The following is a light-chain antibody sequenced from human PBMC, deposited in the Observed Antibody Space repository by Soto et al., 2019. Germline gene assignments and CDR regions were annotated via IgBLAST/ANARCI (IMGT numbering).Light chain of an antibody. V-gene: IGKV1-39*01. CDR1: QTISIF. CDR3: HQYNSWPRGT. J-gene: IGKJ3*01. CDR2: GAS. Sequence: DIQMTQSPSSLSASVGDRVTITCRASQTISIFLNWYQQKPGKAPKLLIYGASTLQGGVPSRFSGSGSGTDFTLTISSLQSEDSAVYYCHQYNSWPRGTFGPGTKVEIK.